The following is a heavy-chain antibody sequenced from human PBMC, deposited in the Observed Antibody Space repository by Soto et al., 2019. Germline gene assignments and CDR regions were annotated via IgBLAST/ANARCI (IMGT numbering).Heavy chain of an antibody. D-gene: IGHD6-13*01. CDR1: GFSLSTSGVG. Sequence: QITLKESGPTLVKPTQTLTLTCTFSGFSLSTSGVGVGWIRQPPGKALEWLALIYWDDDKRYSPSLKSRLTITKDTSKDQVVLTMTNMDPVDTATYYCARSYSSSWYSALLDYWGQGTLVTVSS. CDR2: IYWDDDK. J-gene: IGHJ4*02. CDR3: ARSYSSSWYSALLDY. V-gene: IGHV2-5*02.